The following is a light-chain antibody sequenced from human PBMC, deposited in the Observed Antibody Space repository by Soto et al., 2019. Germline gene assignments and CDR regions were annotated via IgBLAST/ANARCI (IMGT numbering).Light chain of an antibody. Sequence: EIVLTQSPGTLSLSPGERATLSCRASQTISSSYLAWYQQNPGQAPRLLIYGASTRATGIPDRFSGSGSGTDFPLTISRLEPEDFAVYYCQQYSSSPWTFGQGTKVEIK. V-gene: IGKV3-20*01. CDR2: GAS. CDR1: QTISSSY. J-gene: IGKJ1*01. CDR3: QQYSSSPWT.